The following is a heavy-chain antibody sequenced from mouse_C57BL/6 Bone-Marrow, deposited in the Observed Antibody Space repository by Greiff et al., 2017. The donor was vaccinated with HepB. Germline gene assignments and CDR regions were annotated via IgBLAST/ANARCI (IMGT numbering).Heavy chain of an antibody. CDR2: IDPEDGET. CDR1: GFNIKDYY. CDR3: ASLITTVVAYYAMDY. Sequence: EVQLQQSGAELVKPGASVKLSCTASGFNIKDYYMHWVKQRTEQGLEWIGRIDPEDGETKYAPKFQGKATITADTSSNTAYLQLSSLTSEDTAVYYCASLITTVVAYYAMDYWGQGTSVTVSS. V-gene: IGHV14-2*01. D-gene: IGHD1-1*01. J-gene: IGHJ4*01.